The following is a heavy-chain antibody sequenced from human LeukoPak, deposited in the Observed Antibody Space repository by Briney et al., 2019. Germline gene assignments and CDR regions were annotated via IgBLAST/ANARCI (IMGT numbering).Heavy chain of an antibody. CDR2: INHSGST. V-gene: IGHV4-34*01. D-gene: IGHD3/OR15-3a*01. CDR3: ARGGGWTGARKDFDY. Sequence: SETLSLTCAVYGGSFSDYYWSWIRQPPGKGLEWIGEINHSGSTNYNPSLRSRVTISVDMSKNQFSLKLTSVTAADTAVYYCARGGGWTGARKDFDYWGQGTLVTVSS. CDR1: GGSFSDYY. J-gene: IGHJ4*02.